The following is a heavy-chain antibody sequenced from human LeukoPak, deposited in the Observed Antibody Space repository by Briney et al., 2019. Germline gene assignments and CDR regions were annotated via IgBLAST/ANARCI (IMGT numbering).Heavy chain of an antibody. CDR3: AKDFGRNLGGPGY. J-gene: IGHJ4*02. CDR1: GFTFSTYS. D-gene: IGHD1-14*01. CDR2: IRDNGGRT. V-gene: IGHV3-23*01. Sequence: GGSLRLSCAASGFTFSTYSMAWVRQAPGGGRGWVSGIRDNGGRTYYADSVKCRFAISRDDSKSTLYLQMNSLRGEDTAVYYCAKDFGRNLGGPGYWGRGTLVIVSS.